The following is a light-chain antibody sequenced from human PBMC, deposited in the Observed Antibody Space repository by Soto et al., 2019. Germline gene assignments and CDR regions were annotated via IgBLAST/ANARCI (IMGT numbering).Light chain of an antibody. Sequence: DIVLTQSPCTLALSPGDRATLSCRASQSVNKAYLVWYQVKPGQAPRRLIYGASSRATGIPARFSGSGSGTEFTLTINSLQSEDSAVYYCQQHNQWPITFGQGTRLEIK. V-gene: IGKV3D-15*01. CDR2: GAS. CDR3: QQHNQWPIT. J-gene: IGKJ5*01. CDR1: QSVNKAY.